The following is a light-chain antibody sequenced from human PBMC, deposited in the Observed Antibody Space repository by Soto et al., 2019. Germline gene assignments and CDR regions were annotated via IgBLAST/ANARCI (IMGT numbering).Light chain of an antibody. CDR1: QSVSSN. CDR3: QPYNNWPLT. CDR2: GAS. Sequence: EIVMTQSPATLSVSPGERATLSGRASQSVSSNLAWYQQKPGQAPRLLIYGASTRATGIPARFSGSGSGTEFTLTISSLQSEDFAVYYCQPYNNWPLTFGGGTKVDIK. J-gene: IGKJ4*01. V-gene: IGKV3-15*01.